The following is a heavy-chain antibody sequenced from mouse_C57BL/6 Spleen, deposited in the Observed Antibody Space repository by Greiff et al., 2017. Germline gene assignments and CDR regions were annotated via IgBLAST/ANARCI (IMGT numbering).Heavy chain of an antibody. Sequence: VQLQQSGPELVKPGASVKISCKASGYSFTGYYMNWVKQSPEKSLEWIGKINPSTGGTTYNQKFKAKATLTVDKSSSTAYMQLKSLTSEDSAVYYCARASYYSNYVAWFAYWGQGTLVTVSA. J-gene: IGHJ3*01. V-gene: IGHV1-42*01. CDR3: ARASYYSNYVAWFAY. CDR2: INPSTGGT. D-gene: IGHD2-5*01. CDR1: GYSFTGYY.